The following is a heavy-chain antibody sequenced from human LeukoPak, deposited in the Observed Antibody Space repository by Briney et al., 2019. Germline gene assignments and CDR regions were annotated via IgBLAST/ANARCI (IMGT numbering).Heavy chain of an antibody. V-gene: IGHV5-51*01. CDR1: GYRFTNYW. D-gene: IGHD1-26*01. CDR3: ARHATTGFIVNRFDP. Sequence: GESLKISCATSGYRFTNYWIGWVRQMPGKGLEFMGIINPGDSDTRYSPSFQGQVTISADKSLSTAYLQLNSLKASDTAMYYCARHATTGFIVNRFDPWGQGTLVTVFS. J-gene: IGHJ5*02. CDR2: INPGDSDT.